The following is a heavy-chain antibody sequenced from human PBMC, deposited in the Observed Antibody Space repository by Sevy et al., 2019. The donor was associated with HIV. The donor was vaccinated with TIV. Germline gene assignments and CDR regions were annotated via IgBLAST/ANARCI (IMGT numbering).Heavy chain of an antibody. CDR3: ARDPHAVPHWGSFDS. CDR2: ISKERTNK. D-gene: IGHD3-16*01. V-gene: IGHV3-30-3*01. CDR1: GFTFTRYA. J-gene: IGHJ4*02. Sequence: GGSLRLSCEASGFTFTRYAFHWVRQAPGKGLEWVAVISKERTNKYYIDSVKGRFTISRDNSRNTLFLQMERLRAEDTAMYFCARDPHAVPHWGSFDSWGQGTLVTVSS.